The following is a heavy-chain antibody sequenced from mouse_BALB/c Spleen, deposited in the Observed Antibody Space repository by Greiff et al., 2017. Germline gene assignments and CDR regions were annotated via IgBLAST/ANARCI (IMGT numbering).Heavy chain of an antibody. CDR1: GYAFTSYN. CDR2: IDPYNGGT. J-gene: IGHJ4*01. Sequence: EVQLQESGPELVKPGASVKVSCKASGYAFTSYNMYWVKQSLGKSLEWIGYIDPYNGGTSYNQKFKGKATLAVDKSSSTAYMHLNSLTSEDSAVYYCARGDYDERPYAMDYWGQGTSVTVSS. V-gene: IGHV1S135*01. CDR3: ARGDYDERPYAMDY. D-gene: IGHD2-4*01.